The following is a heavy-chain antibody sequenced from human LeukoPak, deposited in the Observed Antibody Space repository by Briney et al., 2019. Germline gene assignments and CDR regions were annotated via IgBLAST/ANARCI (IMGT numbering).Heavy chain of an antibody. Sequence: GGSLRLACAASGFTFSSYNMNWVRQAPGKGLKGVALISHDGTNKNHADSVKGRFTISRDNSNNTLYLQMNSLRPEDTAVYYCARGPGALDYWGQGTLVTVSS. CDR1: GFTFSSYN. CDR3: ARGPGALDY. CDR2: ISHDGTNK. J-gene: IGHJ4*02. V-gene: IGHV3-30*03. D-gene: IGHD2-2*01.